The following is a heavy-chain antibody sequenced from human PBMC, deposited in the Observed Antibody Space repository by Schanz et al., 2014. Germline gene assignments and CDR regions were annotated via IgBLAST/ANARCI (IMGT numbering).Heavy chain of an antibody. CDR1: GFSFSSFA. Sequence: EVQLMESGGGLVKPGGSLRLSCVASGFSFSSFAMTWVRQAPGRGLEWVSSISTSGAYMYIADSLKGRLTISRDDDKKTMYLQMKNMRAEDTAVYDYERTMKRGDYGGRGHESLDIWGQGTMVTVSS. V-gene: IGHV3-21*01. D-gene: IGHD4-17*01. CDR2: ISTSGAYM. J-gene: IGHJ3*02. CDR3: ERTMKRGDYGGRGHESLDI.